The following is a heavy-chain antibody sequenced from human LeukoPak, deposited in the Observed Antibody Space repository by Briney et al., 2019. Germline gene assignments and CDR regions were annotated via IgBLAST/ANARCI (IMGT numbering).Heavy chain of an antibody. D-gene: IGHD6-19*01. CDR3: ARVKSSGWGIGFAY. V-gene: IGHV4-59*01. CDR2: TYYSGST. Sequence: SETLSLTCTVSGGSISSYYWSWIRQPPRKGRLWIGYTYYSGSTNYNPSLKSRVTISVDTSKNQFSLKLSSVTAADTAVYYCARVKSSGWGIGFAYWGQGTLVTVSS. CDR1: GGSISSYY. J-gene: IGHJ4*02.